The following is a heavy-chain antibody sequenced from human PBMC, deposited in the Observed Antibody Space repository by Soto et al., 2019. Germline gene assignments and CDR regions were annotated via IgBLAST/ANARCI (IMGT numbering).Heavy chain of an antibody. CDR2: IWYDGSNK. CDR3: ARDKGGGFDY. CDR1: GFTFSSYG. J-gene: IGHJ4*02. Sequence: QVQLVESGGGVVQPGRSLRLSCAASGFTFSSYGMHWVRQAPGTGLEWVAVIWYDGSNKYYADSVKGRFTISRDNSKNTLYLQMNSLRAEDTAVYYCARDKGGGFDYWGQGTLVTVSS. D-gene: IGHD3-16*01. V-gene: IGHV3-33*01.